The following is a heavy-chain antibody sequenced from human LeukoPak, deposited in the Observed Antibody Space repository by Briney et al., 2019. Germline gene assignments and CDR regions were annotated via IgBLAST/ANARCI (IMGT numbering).Heavy chain of an antibody. CDR1: GFTFDDYT. CDR3: AREIGGGSYYYYYYYMDV. D-gene: IGHD1-26*01. CDR2: ISYDGSNK. J-gene: IGHJ6*03. V-gene: IGHV3-30*04. Sequence: GGSLRLSCAASGFTFDDYTMHWVRQAPGKGLEWVAVISYDGSNKYYADSVKGRFTISRDNSKNTLYLQMNSLRAEDTAVYYCAREIGGGSYYYYYYYMDVWGKGTTVTVSS.